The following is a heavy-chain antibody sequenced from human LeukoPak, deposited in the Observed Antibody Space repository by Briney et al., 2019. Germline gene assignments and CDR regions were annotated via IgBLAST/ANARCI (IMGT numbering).Heavy chain of an antibody. J-gene: IGHJ4*02. CDR2: ITWDGGFT. V-gene: IGHV3-43*01. CDR3: VRDGSSWGNFDY. CDR1: GFTLDDYT. D-gene: IGHD7-27*01. Sequence: GGSLRLSCAASGFTLDDYTMHWVRQAPGKGLEWVSLITWDGGFTYYADSVKGRFTISRDNSKNTLYLQMNSLRTEDTAVYYCVRDGSSWGNFDYWGQGTLVSVSS.